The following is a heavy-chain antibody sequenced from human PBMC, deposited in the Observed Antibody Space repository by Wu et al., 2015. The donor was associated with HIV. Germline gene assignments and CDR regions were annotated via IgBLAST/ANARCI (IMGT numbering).Heavy chain of an antibody. V-gene: IGHV1-46*01. Sequence: QVQLVQSGPEVKKPGASVKVSCKASGFTFSSYAVAWVRQAPGQGLEWMGIIHPSVGSPMYAQKFQGRVTMTRDTSTGTVYLELSTLRSEDSALYYCARSYCSGDCYADYWGQGTLVTVSS. CDR3: ARSYCSGDCYADY. J-gene: IGHJ4*02. D-gene: IGHD2-21*02. CDR2: IHPSVGSP. CDR1: GFTFSSYA.